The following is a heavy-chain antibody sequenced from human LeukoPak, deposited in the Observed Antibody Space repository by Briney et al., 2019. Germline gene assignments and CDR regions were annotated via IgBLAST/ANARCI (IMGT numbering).Heavy chain of an antibody. D-gene: IGHD1-26*01. Sequence: GGSLRLSCAASGFTFSNYEMNWVRQTPGKGLEWLSSITTGGGAKYYADSVKGRFTISRDDAENSLFLQINNLRGEDTAIYYCARNARYSGTFYDSWGQGTLVTVSS. V-gene: IGHV3-48*03. CDR3: ARNARYSGTFYDS. J-gene: IGHJ5*01. CDR1: GFTFSNYE. CDR2: ITTGGGAK.